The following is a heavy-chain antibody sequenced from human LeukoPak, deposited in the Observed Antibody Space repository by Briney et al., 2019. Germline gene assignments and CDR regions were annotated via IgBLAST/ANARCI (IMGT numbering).Heavy chain of an antibody. CDR2: IYYSGST. Sequence: SETLSLTCTVSGGSISSYYWSWIRQPPGKGLEWIGYIYYSGSTNYNPSPKSRVTISVDTSKNQFSLKLSSVTAADTAVYYCARHYYDSSDSYSFDYWGQGTLVTVSS. J-gene: IGHJ4*02. CDR3: ARHYYDSSDSYSFDY. D-gene: IGHD3-22*01. CDR1: GGSISSYY. V-gene: IGHV4-59*08.